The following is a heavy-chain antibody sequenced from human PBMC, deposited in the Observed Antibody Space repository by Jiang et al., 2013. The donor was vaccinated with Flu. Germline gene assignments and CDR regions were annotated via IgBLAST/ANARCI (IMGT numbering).Heavy chain of an antibody. V-gene: IGHV3-23*01. J-gene: IGHJ4*02. CDR3: AKVEGSTFYYDSTGYYYFDS. Sequence: SVKGRFTISRDNSKNILYLQMNSLRAEDTAVYYCAKVEGSTFYYDSTGYYYFDSWGQGTLVTVSS. D-gene: IGHD3-22*01.